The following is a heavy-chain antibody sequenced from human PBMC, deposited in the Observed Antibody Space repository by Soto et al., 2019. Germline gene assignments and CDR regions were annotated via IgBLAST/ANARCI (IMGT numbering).Heavy chain of an antibody. V-gene: IGHV1-8*01. CDR2: MNPNRGNT. J-gene: IGHJ4*02. CDR3: ARVSYRYCSGGSCRSVY. D-gene: IGHD2-15*01. CDR1: GYTFTSYD. Sequence: ASVKVSCKASGYTFTSYDINWVRQATGQGLEWMGWMNPNRGNTGYAQKFQGRVTMTRNTSISTAYMELSRLRSEDTAVYYCARVSYRYCSGGSCRSVYWGQGTLVTVSS.